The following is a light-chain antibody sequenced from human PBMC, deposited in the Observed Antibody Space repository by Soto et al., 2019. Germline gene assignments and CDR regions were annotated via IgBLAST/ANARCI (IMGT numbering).Light chain of an antibody. Sequence: QSVLTQPASVSGSPGQSITISCTGTSSDVGGYNYVSWYQQHPGKAPKLMIYEVSHRPSGVSNRFSGSKSANTASLTISGLQAEDEAVYYCSSYTSKNTRVFGGGTKLTVL. J-gene: IGLJ3*02. V-gene: IGLV2-14*01. CDR3: SSYTSKNTRV. CDR1: SSDVGGYNY. CDR2: EVS.